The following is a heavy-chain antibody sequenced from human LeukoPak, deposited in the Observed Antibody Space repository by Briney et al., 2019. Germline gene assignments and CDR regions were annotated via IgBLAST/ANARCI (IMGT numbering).Heavy chain of an antibody. CDR2: ITAYNGNR. J-gene: IGHJ4*01. Sequence: ASVTVSCTTSGYTFSNYGISWVRQAPGQGLEWMGWITAYNGNRLYAQRFQGRITLTTDTSTSISYMELRSLEYDDTAIYYCARDNDKVVDHWGQGTLVTVSS. V-gene: IGHV1-18*01. CDR3: ARDNDKVVDH. CDR1: GYTFSNYG. D-gene: IGHD1-1*01.